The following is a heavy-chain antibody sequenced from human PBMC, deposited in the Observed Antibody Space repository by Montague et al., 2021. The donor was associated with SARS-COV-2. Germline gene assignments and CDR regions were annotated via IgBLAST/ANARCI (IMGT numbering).Heavy chain of an antibody. D-gene: IGHD2-2*01. CDR1: GDSVSSNIAT. J-gene: IGHJ4*02. V-gene: IGHV6-1*01. CDR2: TYYRFKWYN. CDR3: ARIPVGSKYYFDF. Sequence: CAISGDSVSSNIATRSSIRQTSSRDPQFLGGTYYRFKWYNDYAESVKSRITIDPDTSKHQFSLHLNSVTPEDTAVYYCARIPVGSKYYFDFWGQGTLVTVSS.